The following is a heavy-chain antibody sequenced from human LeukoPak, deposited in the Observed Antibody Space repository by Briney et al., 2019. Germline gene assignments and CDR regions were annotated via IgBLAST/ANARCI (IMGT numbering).Heavy chain of an antibody. J-gene: IGHJ6*03. CDR2: IYYSGST. D-gene: IGHD3-16*01. CDR1: GGSIRSYY. Sequence: SETLSLTCTVSGGSIRSYYWSWIRQPPGKGLEWIGYIYYSGSTNYNPSLKSRVTISVDTSKNQFSLKLSSVTAADTAVYYCARGGTMGSYYYYMDVWGKGTTVTVSS. V-gene: IGHV4-59*01. CDR3: ARGGTMGSYYYYMDV.